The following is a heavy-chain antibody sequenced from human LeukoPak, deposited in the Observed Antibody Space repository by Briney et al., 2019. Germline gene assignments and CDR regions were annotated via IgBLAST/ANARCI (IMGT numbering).Heavy chain of an antibody. Sequence: GGSLRLSCAASRFTFSDYYMSWIRQAPGKGLEWVSYISSSGSTIYYADSVKGRFTISRDNAKNSLCLQMNSLRAEDTAVYYCARDFTPDYGDYYFDYWGRGTLATVSS. CDR2: ISSSGSTI. D-gene: IGHD4-17*01. CDR1: RFTFSDYY. CDR3: ARDFTPDYGDYYFDY. J-gene: IGHJ4*02. V-gene: IGHV3-11*04.